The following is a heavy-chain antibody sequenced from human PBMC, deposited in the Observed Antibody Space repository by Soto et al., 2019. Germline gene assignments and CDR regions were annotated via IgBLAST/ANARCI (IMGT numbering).Heavy chain of an antibody. J-gene: IGHJ4*02. CDR1: GGSISSSSYY. CDR2: IYYSGST. V-gene: IGHV4-61*05. Sequence: SXTXSLTWTVSGGSISSSSYYCSWIRQPPGKGLEWIGYIYYSGSTNYNPSLKSRVTISVDTSKNQFSLKLSSVTAADTAVYYCARRYGSSFDYWGQGTLVTVSS. D-gene: IGHD3-10*01. CDR3: ARRYGSSFDY.